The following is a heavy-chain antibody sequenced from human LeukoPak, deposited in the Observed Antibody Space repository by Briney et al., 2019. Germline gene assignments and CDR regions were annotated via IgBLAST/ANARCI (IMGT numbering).Heavy chain of an antibody. CDR2: ISSSSSYI. V-gene: IGHV3-21*04. J-gene: IGHJ4*02. CDR3: AKDPHKYYYDSSGYYYYFDY. Sequence: PGGSLRLSCAASGFTFSSYSMNWVRQAPGKGLEWVSSISSSSSYIYYADSVKGLFTISRDNSKNTLSLQMNSLRAEDTAVYYCAKDPHKYYYDSSGYYYYFDYWGQGTLVTVSS. CDR1: GFTFSSYS. D-gene: IGHD3-22*01.